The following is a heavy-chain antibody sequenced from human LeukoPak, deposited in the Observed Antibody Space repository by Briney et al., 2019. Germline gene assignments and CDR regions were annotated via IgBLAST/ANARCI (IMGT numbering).Heavy chain of an antibody. Sequence: PGGSLRLSCAASGFTFSSHGMHWVRQAPGKGLEWVAVISYDGSNKYYADSVKGRFTISRDNSKNTLYLQMNSLRAEDTAVYYCAKTYGTAAVAIREVLDYWGQGTLVTVSS. V-gene: IGHV3-30*18. CDR2: ISYDGSNK. J-gene: IGHJ4*02. CDR1: GFTFSSHG. D-gene: IGHD6-13*01. CDR3: AKTYGTAAVAIREVLDY.